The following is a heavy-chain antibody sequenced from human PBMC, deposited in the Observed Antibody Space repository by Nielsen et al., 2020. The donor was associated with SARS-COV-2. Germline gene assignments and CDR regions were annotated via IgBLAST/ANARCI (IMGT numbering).Heavy chain of an antibody. CDR1: GYTFTSYG. Sequence: ASVKVSCKASGYTFTSYGISWVRQAPGQGLEWMGWISAYNGNTNYAQKLQGRVTMITDTSTSTAYMELRSLRSDDTAVYYCARGVAVAGTSGDFDYWGQGTLVTVSS. D-gene: IGHD6-19*01. V-gene: IGHV1-18*01. J-gene: IGHJ4*02. CDR3: ARGVAVAGTSGDFDY. CDR2: ISAYNGNT.